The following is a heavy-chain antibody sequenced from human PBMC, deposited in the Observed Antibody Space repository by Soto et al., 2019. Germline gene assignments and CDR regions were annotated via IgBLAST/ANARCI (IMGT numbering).Heavy chain of an antibody. CDR1: GGSISSADYY. D-gene: IGHD3-10*01. Sequence: QVQLQESGPGLVKPSQTLSLTCTVSGGSISSADYYWSWIRQHPGKGLEWIGYIYYSGSTYYNPSLKSRVNISVDTSKDQFSLKLSSVSAADTAVYYCARYGSGTYPTTFDCWGQGTLVTVSS. J-gene: IGHJ4*02. V-gene: IGHV4-31*03. CDR2: IYYSGST. CDR3: ARYGSGTYPTTFDC.